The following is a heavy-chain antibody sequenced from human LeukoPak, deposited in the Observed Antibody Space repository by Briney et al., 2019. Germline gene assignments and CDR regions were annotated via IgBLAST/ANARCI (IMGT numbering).Heavy chain of an antibody. V-gene: IGHV3-66*02. CDR1: GFSVTDNY. J-gene: IGHJ5*02. CDR3: AREPRWGAPDDH. CDR2: IYIGGTT. D-gene: IGHD1-26*01. Sequence: GGSLRLSCAVSGFSVTDNYVTWVRRAPGKGLEWVSVIYIGGTTYYADSVKGRFSISRDISKNTVYLQMNSLTSEDTAIYYCAREPRWGAPDDHWGQGTLVTVSP.